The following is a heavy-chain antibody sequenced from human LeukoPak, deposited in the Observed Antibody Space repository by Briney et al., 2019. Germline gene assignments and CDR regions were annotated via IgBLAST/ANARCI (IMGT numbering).Heavy chain of an antibody. CDR1: GFTFSSYA. V-gene: IGHV3-30-3*01. D-gene: IGHD4-23*01. J-gene: IGHJ5*02. CDR2: ISYDGSNK. Sequence: GRSLRLSCAASGFTFSSYAMHWVRQAPGKGLEWVAVISYDGSNKYYADSVKGRFTISRDNSKNTLYLQMNSLRAEDTAVYYCAREYVYGGHNWFDPWGQGTLVTVSS. CDR3: AREYVYGGHNWFDP.